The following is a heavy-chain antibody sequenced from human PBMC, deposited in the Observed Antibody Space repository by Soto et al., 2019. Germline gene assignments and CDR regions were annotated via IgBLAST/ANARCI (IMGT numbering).Heavy chain of an antibody. CDR1: GISISFSNW. Sequence: QVQLQESGPGQVKPSGTLSLTCAVSGISISFSNWWSWVRQPPGKGLEWIGEIFHSGSTNYNPSLKSRVAMSVDKSNNQCSLILTSFTAADTAVYYCFREDDYYVSGSPPDWGQGTLVTVSS. CDR2: IFHSGST. D-gene: IGHD3-10*01. J-gene: IGHJ4*02. V-gene: IGHV4-4*02. CDR3: FREDDYYVSGSPPD.